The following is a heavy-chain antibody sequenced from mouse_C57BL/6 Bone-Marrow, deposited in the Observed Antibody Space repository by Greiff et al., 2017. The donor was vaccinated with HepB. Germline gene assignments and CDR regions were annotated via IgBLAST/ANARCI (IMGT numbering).Heavy chain of an antibody. V-gene: IGHV5-17*01. D-gene: IGHD2-3*01. J-gene: IGHJ2*01. CDR2: ISSGSSTI. CDR3: AREDDGGDFDY. Sequence: EVKLVESGGGLVKPGGSLKLSCAASGFTFSDYGMHWVRQAPEKGLEWVAYISSGSSTIYYADTVKGRFTISSDNAKNTLFLQMTSLRSEDTAMYYCAREDDGGDFDYWGQGTTLTVSS. CDR1: GFTFSDYG.